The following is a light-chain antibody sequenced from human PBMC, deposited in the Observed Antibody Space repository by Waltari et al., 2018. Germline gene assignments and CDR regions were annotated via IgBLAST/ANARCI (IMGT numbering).Light chain of an antibody. Sequence: QSALTQPASVSGSPGQSITISCTGTSIDVVGYNLVSWYQHHPGKAPKLIIYEGSKRPSGVSYRFSGSKSGYTASLTISGLQAEDEADYYCCSYAGSKDLFGGGTKLTVL. CDR3: CSYAGSKDL. CDR2: EGS. V-gene: IGLV2-23*01. CDR1: SIDVVGYNL. J-gene: IGLJ2*01.